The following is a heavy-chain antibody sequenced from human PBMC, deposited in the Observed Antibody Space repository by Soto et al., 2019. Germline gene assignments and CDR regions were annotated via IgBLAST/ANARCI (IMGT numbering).Heavy chain of an antibody. V-gene: IGHV4-4*07. Sequence: PSETLSLTCTVSGASISGFYWSWIPKSAGKGLEWIGRIYATGTTDYNPSLKSRVMMSVDTSKKQFSLKLRSVTAADTAVYYCVRDGTKTLRDWFDTWGQGTSVT. D-gene: IGHD1-1*01. CDR3: VRDGTKTLRDWFDT. J-gene: IGHJ5*02. CDR1: GASISGFY. CDR2: IYATGTT.